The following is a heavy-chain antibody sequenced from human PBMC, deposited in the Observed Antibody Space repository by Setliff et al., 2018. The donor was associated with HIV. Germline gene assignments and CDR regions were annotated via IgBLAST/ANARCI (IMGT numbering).Heavy chain of an antibody. V-gene: IGHV4-39*07. CDR2: VYYSGST. Sequence: SETLSLTCTVSGASSMYFWGWIRQPPGKGLEWIGCVYYSGSTYYNPSLKSRVTISMDTSKNQFSLKLNSVTAADTAVYYCAKDRSGSYRTFDYWGPGILVTVSS. CDR3: AKDRSGSYRTFDY. CDR1: GASSMYF. J-gene: IGHJ4*02. D-gene: IGHD1-26*01.